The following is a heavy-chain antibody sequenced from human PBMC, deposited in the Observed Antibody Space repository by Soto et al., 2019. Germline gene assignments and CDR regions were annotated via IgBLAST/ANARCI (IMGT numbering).Heavy chain of an antibody. CDR3: ARKLRFLEWLFPGNWFDP. Sequence: SETLSLTCAVYGGSFSGYYWSWIRQPPGKGLEWIGEINHSGSTNYNPSLKSRVTISVDTSKNQFSLKLSSVTAADTAVYYCARKLRFLEWLFPGNWFDPGGQGTLVTVSS. CDR2: INHSGST. CDR1: GGSFSGYY. J-gene: IGHJ5*02. V-gene: IGHV4-34*01. D-gene: IGHD3-3*01.